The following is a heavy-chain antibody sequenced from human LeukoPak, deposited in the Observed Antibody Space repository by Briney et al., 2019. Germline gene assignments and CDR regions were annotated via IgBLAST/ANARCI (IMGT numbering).Heavy chain of an antibody. J-gene: IGHJ4*02. CDR1: GFTYSDYD. D-gene: IGHD5-24*01. V-gene: IGHV3-11*01. CDR2: ISSSGSTI. CDR3: ARDEYGFGDGYNSGYYFDY. Sequence: PGDSLRISCAASGFTYSDYDMSWIRQAPGKGLEWVSYISSSGSTIYYLDCVKARFTISRDNAKNSLYLQMNSLRAEDTAVYYCARDEYGFGDGYNSGYYFDYWGQGTLVTVSS.